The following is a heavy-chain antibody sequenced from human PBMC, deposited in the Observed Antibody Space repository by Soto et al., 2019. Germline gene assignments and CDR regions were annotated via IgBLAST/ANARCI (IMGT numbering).Heavy chain of an antibody. D-gene: IGHD6-6*01. CDR1: GGSISSSKW. J-gene: IGHJ2*01. Sequence: QMQLQESGPGLVKPSGTLSLTCGVSGGSISSSKWWTWVRQPPGKGPEWIGEIYHSGSTNYNPTLTCRVTLSLVKSNNKFSLTLTSVTAADTAVYYCASQDYSSSTDASFLVNGYFDLWGRGILVTVSS. V-gene: IGHV4-4*02. CDR2: IYHSGST. CDR3: ASQDYSSSTDASFLVNGYFDL.